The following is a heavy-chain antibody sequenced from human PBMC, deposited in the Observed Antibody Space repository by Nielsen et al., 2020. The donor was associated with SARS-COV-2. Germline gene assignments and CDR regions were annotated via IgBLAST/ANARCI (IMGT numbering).Heavy chain of an antibody. V-gene: IGHV3-30*19. Sequence: GESLKISCAASGFTFSSYGMHWVRQAPGKGLEWVAVISYDGSNKYYADSVKGRFTISRDNAKNSLYLQMNSLRAEDTALYYCALGILTGYYYGMDVWGQGTTVTVSS. CDR3: ALGILTGYYYGMDV. CDR1: GFTFSSYG. CDR2: ISYDGSNK. J-gene: IGHJ6*02. D-gene: IGHD3-9*01.